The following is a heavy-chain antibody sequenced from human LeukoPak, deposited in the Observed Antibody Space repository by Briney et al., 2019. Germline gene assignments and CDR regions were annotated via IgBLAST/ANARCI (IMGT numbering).Heavy chain of an antibody. CDR1: GGSVSSGRYY. Sequence: SESLSPTWTVSGGSVSSGRYYWSWIRQPPWKGLEWIGYIYYSGSTNYNPSLKSRVTISVGTSKNQFSLKLSSGTAADTAVYYCARDDAYGDYSMDGWGQGTTVTVSS. V-gene: IGHV4-61*01. D-gene: IGHD4-17*01. J-gene: IGHJ6*02. CDR3: ARDDAYGDYSMDG. CDR2: IYYSGST.